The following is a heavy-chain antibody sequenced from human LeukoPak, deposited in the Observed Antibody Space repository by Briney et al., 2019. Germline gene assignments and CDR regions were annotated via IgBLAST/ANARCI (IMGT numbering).Heavy chain of an antibody. D-gene: IGHD5-24*01. V-gene: IGHV3-7*01. CDR3: ARGGEMATITFFDY. CDR1: GFTFSSYS. CDR2: IKPDGSEK. J-gene: IGHJ4*02. Sequence: GGSLRLSCAASGFTFSSYSMNWVRQAPGKGLEWVANIKPDGSEKYSVDSVKGRFTISRDNAKNSLYLQMNSLRAEDTAVYYCARGGEMATITFFDYWGQGTLVTVSS.